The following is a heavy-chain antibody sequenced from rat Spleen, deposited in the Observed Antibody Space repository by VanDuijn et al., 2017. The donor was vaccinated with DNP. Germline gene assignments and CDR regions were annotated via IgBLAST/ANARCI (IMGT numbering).Heavy chain of an antibody. CDR2: IGSDGYAP. D-gene: IGHD1-10*01. Sequence: EVQLVESGGGLVQPGRSLKLSCAASGFTFSDYYMAWVRQAPTKGLEWVAYIGSDGYAPYYGDSVKGRFTVSRDNAKSSLYLQMDSLRSEDTATYYCARSRITTTWGAMDAWGQGTSVTVSS. V-gene: IGHV5-20*01. J-gene: IGHJ4*01. CDR1: GFTFSDYY. CDR3: ARSRITTTWGAMDA.